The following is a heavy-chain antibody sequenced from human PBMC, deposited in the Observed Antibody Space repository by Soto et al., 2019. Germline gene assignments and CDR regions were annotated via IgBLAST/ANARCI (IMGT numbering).Heavy chain of an antibody. J-gene: IGHJ5*02. CDR2: IIPIFGTA. D-gene: IGHD3-22*01. Sequence: SVKVSCKASGGTFSSYAISWVRQAPGQGLEWMGGIIPIFGTANYAQKFQGRVTITADESTSTAYMELSSLRSEDTAVYYCAIDREYYDSSGYPFDPWGQGTLVTVS. V-gene: IGHV1-69*13. CDR1: GGTFSSYA. CDR3: AIDREYYDSSGYPFDP.